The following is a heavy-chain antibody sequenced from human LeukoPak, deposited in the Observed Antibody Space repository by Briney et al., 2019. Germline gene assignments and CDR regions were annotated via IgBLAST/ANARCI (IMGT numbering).Heavy chain of an antibody. D-gene: IGHD2-21*02. CDR1: GYTFTSYY. J-gene: IGHJ3*02. V-gene: IGHV1-46*01. CDR3: ARVRYCGGDCYADAFDI. Sequence: ASVKVSCKASGYTFTSYYMHWVRQAPGQGLEWMGIINPSGGSTSYAQKFQGRVTMTRDMSTSTVYMELSSLRSEDTAVYYCARVRYCGGDCYADAFDIWGQGTMVTVSS. CDR2: INPSGGST.